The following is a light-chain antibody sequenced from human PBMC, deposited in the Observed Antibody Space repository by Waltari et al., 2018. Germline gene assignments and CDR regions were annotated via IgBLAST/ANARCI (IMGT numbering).Light chain of an antibody. Sequence: EIVLTQSPATLSLSPGERATLSCRASQSVDTYVGWYQQKPGQTPRLLIYDASNRATGVPARFSGTGSGTDFNRTISTLEPEDFAVYYCQQRSSSFTFGPGTRVDAK. CDR2: DAS. V-gene: IGKV3-11*01. CDR3: QQRSSSFT. CDR1: QSVDTY. J-gene: IGKJ3*01.